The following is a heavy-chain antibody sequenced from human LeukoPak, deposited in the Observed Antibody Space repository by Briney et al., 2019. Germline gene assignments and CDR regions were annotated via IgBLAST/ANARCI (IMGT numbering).Heavy chain of an antibody. J-gene: IGHJ4*02. CDR2: ISWNSGSI. CDR3: ARDAARGVMPY. V-gene: IGHV3-9*01. CDR1: GFTFDDYA. Sequence: GGSLRLSCAASGFTFDDYAMHWVRQAPGKGLEWVSGISWNSGSIGYADSVKGRFTISRDNAKNSLYLQMNSLRAEDTAVYYCARDAARGVMPYWGQGTLVTVSS. D-gene: IGHD3-16*01.